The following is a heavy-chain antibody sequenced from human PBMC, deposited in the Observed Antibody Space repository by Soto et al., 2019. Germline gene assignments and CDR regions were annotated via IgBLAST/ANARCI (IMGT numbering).Heavy chain of an antibody. D-gene: IGHD4-4*01. V-gene: IGHV3-72*01. Sequence: GESLKISCAASGFTFSDHYMDWVRQAPGKGLAWVGRIRNKAKSYTSEYGASVEGRFTISRDDSKKSLYLQMNSLKTEDTAVYYCARGATVTTNYYYGLDVWGQGTTVTVSS. J-gene: IGHJ6*02. CDR1: GFTFSDHY. CDR2: IRNKAKSYTS. CDR3: ARGATVTTNYYYGLDV.